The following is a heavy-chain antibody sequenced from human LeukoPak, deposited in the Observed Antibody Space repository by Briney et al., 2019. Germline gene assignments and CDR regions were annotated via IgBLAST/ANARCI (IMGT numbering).Heavy chain of an antibody. CDR2: ISYDGSNK. CDR3: AREENGGSYFRSYFDY. D-gene: IGHD1-26*01. V-gene: IGHV3-30-3*01. CDR1: GFTFSSYA. Sequence: GGSLRLSCAASGFTFSSYAMHWVRQAPGKGLEWVAVISYDGSNKYYADSVKGRFTISRDNSKNTLYLQMNSLRAEDTAVYYCAREENGGSYFRSYFDYWGQGTLVTVSS. J-gene: IGHJ4*02.